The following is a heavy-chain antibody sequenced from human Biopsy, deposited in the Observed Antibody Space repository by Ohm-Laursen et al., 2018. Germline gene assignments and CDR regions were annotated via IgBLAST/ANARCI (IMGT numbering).Heavy chain of an antibody. CDR2: IIPIPNVA. J-gene: IGHJ4*02. D-gene: IGHD1-26*01. CDR1: GDSLTSYA. Sequence: SSVKVSCKASGDSLTSYAIGWVRQAPGQGLEWMGGIIPIPNVATYAQKFQGRITITADESTSTAYMELSSLTSDDTAVYYCARDALGGGSYRFFYWGQGSLVTVSS. V-gene: IGHV1-69*01. CDR3: ARDALGGGSYRFFY.